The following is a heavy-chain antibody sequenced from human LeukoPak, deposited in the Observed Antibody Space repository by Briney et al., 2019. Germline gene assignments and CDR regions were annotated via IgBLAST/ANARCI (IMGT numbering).Heavy chain of an antibody. J-gene: IGHJ6*03. CDR1: GFTFSNYA. CDR2: ISGSGDST. V-gene: IGHV3-23*01. Sequence: SGGSLRLSCAASGFTFSNYAMSWVRQAPGKGLEWVSDISGSGDSTNYADSVKGRFTISRDNSKNTLYLQMNSLRAEDTAVYYCAKDLIRAYYYMDVWGKGTTVTVSS. D-gene: IGHD3-22*01. CDR3: AKDLIRAYYYMDV.